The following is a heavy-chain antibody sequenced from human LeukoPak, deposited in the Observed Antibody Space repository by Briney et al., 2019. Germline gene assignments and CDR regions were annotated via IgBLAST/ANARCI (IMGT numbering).Heavy chain of an antibody. D-gene: IGHD3-3*01. Sequence: KPSETLSLTCTVSGGSISSSSYYWVWIRQPPGKGLEWIGEINHSGSTNYNPSLKSRVTISVDTSKNQFSLKLSSVTAADTAVYYCASYDFWSGYPLGGYWGQGTLVTVSS. CDR3: ASYDFWSGYPLGGY. J-gene: IGHJ4*02. CDR2: INHSGST. CDR1: GGSISSSSYY. V-gene: IGHV4-39*07.